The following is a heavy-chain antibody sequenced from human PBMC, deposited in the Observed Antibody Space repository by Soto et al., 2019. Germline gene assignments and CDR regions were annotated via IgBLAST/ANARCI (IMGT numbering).Heavy chain of an antibody. D-gene: IGHD2-2*03. CDR1: GFTFTSSA. V-gene: IGHV1-58*02. CDR2: IVVGSGNT. CDR3: AADDGYCSSTSCPMGGPDAFDI. Sequence: ASVKVSCKASGFTFTSSAMQWVRQARGQRLEWIGWIVVGSGNTNYAQKFQERVTITRDMSTSTAYMELSSLRSEDTAVYYCAADDGYCSSTSCPMGGPDAFDIWGQGTMVTVSS. J-gene: IGHJ3*02.